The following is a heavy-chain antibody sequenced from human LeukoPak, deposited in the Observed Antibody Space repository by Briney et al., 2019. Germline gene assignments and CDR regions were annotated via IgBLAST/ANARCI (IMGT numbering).Heavy chain of an antibody. Sequence: GGSLRLSCAASGFTFDDYAMHWVRQAPGKGLEWVSGISWNSGSIGYADPVKGRFTISRDNAKNSLYLQMNSLRAEDTALYYCAKDIAAAAPYYFDYWGQGTLVTVSS. J-gene: IGHJ4*02. CDR1: GFTFDDYA. CDR2: ISWNSGSI. CDR3: AKDIAAAAPYYFDY. V-gene: IGHV3-9*01. D-gene: IGHD6-13*01.